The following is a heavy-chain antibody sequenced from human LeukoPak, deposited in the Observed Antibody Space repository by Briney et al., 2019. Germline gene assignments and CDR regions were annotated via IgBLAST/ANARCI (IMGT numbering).Heavy chain of an antibody. Sequence: PGGSLRLSCAASGFTFDDYGMSWVRQAPGKGLEWVSGINWNGGSTGYADSVKGRFTISRDNAKNSLYLQMNSLRAEDTALYYCARGQATQPYYYYYYMDVWGKGTTVTVSS. V-gene: IGHV3-20*04. D-gene: IGHD2-15*01. CDR1: GFTFDDYG. J-gene: IGHJ6*03. CDR3: ARGQATQPYYYYYYMDV. CDR2: INWNGGST.